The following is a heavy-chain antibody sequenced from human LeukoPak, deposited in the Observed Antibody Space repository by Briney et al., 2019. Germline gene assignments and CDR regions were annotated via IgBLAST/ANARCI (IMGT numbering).Heavy chain of an antibody. D-gene: IGHD2-2*01. J-gene: IGHJ6*02. CDR1: GLAFSAYK. V-gene: IGHV3-74*01. Sequence: GGSLRLSCAASGLAFSAYKMHWVRQAPRKGLVWVSRISTDGYTTDYADFVQGRFTISRDNSKNTLYLQMNSLRAEDTAVYYCAKAIDPADYYYYGMDVWGQGTTVTVSS. CDR3: AKAIDPADYYYYGMDV. CDR2: ISTDGYTT.